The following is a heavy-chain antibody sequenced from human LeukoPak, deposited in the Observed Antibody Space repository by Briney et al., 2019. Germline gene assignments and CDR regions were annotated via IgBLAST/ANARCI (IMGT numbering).Heavy chain of an antibody. CDR1: GFTFSDHY. CDR2: VRNKVNSYTT. J-gene: IGHJ3*02. Sequence: PGGSLRLSCAASGFTFSDHYMDRVRQAPGKGLKWVGRVRNKVNSYTTEYAAAVKGRFSISRDDSKTSLYLQLNSLKTEDTALYYCASSHYQSSDYFDEDAFDIWGQGTMVTVSS. CDR3: ASSHYQSSDYFDEDAFDI. V-gene: IGHV3-72*01. D-gene: IGHD3-22*01.